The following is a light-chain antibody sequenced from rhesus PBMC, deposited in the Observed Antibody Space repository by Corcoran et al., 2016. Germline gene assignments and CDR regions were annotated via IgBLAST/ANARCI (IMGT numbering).Light chain of an antibody. CDR1: QSVSSY. Sequence: QVILTQSPATLSLSPGERATLSCRASQSVSSYLAWYQQKPGQAPWLLIYGASSRATAITDRCSGSGSGTYFPLPISSLEPEDVGVYPCYQHSSGYSFGQGTKVEIK. CDR2: GAS. J-gene: IGKJ2*01. V-gene: IGKV3-10*01. CDR3: YQHSSGYS.